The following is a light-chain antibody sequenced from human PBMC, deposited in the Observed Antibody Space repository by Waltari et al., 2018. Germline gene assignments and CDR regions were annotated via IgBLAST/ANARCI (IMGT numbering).Light chain of an antibody. J-gene: IGLJ1*01. V-gene: IGLV2-11*01. Sequence: QSALTQPRPVSGSPGPAVPISCPGTSSDGGGYNYVSWYQQHPGKAPKLMIYDVSKRPSGVPDRFSGSKSGNTASLTISGLQAEDEADYYCCSYAGSSYVFGTGTKVTVL. CDR1: SSDGGGYNY. CDR3: CSYAGSSYV. CDR2: DVS.